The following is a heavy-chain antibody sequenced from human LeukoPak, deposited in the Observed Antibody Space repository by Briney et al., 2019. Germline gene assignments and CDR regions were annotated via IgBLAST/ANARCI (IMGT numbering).Heavy chain of an antibody. CDR2: ISYDGSNR. V-gene: IGHV3-30*14. J-gene: IGHJ4*02. Sequence: PGGSLRLSCAASGFTFSTYAMHWVRQAPGKGLEWVALISYDGSNRYYADSVKGRFTISRDNSKNTLYLQMRAEDTAVYYCAGNPGRYNYGVLDYWGQGTLVTVSS. CDR1: GFTFSTYA. CDR3: AGNPGRYNYGVLDY. D-gene: IGHD2-8*01.